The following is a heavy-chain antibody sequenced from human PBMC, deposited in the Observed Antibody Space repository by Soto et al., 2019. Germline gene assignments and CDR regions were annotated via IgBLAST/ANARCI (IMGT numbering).Heavy chain of an antibody. D-gene: IGHD4-4*01. CDR1: GFSSSSGGYS. CDR3: ASMTTVTQFDY. J-gene: IGHJ4*02. V-gene: IGHV4-30-2*01. CDR2: IYHSGST. Sequence: SETLSLTCAFSGFSSSSGGYSLSWIRQPPGKGLEWIGYIYHSGSTYYNPSLKSRVTISVDRSKNQFSLKLSSVTAADTAVYYCASMTTVTQFDYWGQGTLVTVSS.